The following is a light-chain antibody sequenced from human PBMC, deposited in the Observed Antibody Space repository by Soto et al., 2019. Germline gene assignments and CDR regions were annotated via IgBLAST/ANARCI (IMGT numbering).Light chain of an antibody. CDR2: DTS. CDR3: QRYNNWPLT. CDR1: QGIGDT. Sequence: EVVMRQPPATLSASPGEGATLSCRASQGIGDTLAWYQHKTGQTPRVLIYDTSTRATGVPARFSGSRSRTEFTLTINSLQSEDFAVYYCQRYNNWPLTCGGGTKVESK. J-gene: IGKJ4*01. V-gene: IGKV3-15*01.